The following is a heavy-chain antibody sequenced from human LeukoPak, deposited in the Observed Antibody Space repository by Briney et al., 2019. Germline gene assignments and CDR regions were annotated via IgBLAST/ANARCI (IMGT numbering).Heavy chain of an antibody. Sequence: SETLSLTCTVSGGSISSYYWSWIRQPPGKGLEWIGYIYYSGSTYYNPSLKSRVTISVDTSKNQFSLKLSSVTAADTAVYYCARRPGSSGSGSYYIHFDYWGQGTLVTVSS. D-gene: IGHD3-10*01. J-gene: IGHJ4*02. CDR2: IYYSGST. V-gene: IGHV4-59*04. CDR3: ARRPGSSGSGSYYIHFDY. CDR1: GGSISSYY.